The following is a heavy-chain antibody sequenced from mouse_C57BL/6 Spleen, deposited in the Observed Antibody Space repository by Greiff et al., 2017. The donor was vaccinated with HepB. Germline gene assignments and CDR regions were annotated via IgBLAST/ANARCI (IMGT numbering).Heavy chain of an antibody. J-gene: IGHJ2*01. V-gene: IGHV1-64*01. CDR2: IHPNSGST. CDR3: ARYDYDSYYFDY. D-gene: IGHD2-4*01. CDR1: GYTFTSYW. Sequence: VQLQQPGAELVKPGASVKLSCKASGYTFTSYWMHWVKQRPGQGLEWIGMIHPNSGSTNYNEKFKSKATLTVDKSSSTAYMQLSSLTSEDSAVYYCARYDYDSYYFDYWGQGTTLTVSS.